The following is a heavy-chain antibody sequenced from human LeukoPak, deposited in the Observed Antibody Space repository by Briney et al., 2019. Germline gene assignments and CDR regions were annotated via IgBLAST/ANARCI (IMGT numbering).Heavy chain of an antibody. CDR1: GGSISSYY. Sequence: SETLSLTCTVSGGSISSYYWSWIRQPPGKGLEWIGYIYYSGSTNYNPSLKSRVTISVDTSKNQFSLKLSSVTAADTAVYYCARDYGGNYDYWGQGTLVTVSS. V-gene: IGHV4-59*01. D-gene: IGHD4-23*01. CDR3: ARDYGGNYDY. J-gene: IGHJ4*02. CDR2: IYYSGST.